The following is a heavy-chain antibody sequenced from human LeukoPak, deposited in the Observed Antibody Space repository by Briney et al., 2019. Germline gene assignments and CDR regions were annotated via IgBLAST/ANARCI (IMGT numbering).Heavy chain of an antibody. V-gene: IGHV4-61*02. CDR1: GGSISSGSYY. CDR2: IYTSGST. Sequence: PSQTMSLTCTDSGGSISSGSYYWSWIRQPAGKGLEWIGRIYTSGSTNYNPSLKSRVTISVDTTKNQFSLKLSSVTAADTAVYYCARTLPTGTAAGTFDYWGQGTLVTVSS. D-gene: IGHD6-13*01. J-gene: IGHJ4*02. CDR3: ARTLPTGTAAGTFDY.